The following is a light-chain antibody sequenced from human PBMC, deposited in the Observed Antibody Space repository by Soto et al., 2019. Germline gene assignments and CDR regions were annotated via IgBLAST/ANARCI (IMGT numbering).Light chain of an antibody. J-gene: IGKJ2*01. CDR1: HSLLYRINDKSY. CDR2: GAT. CDR3: HQFFATPYT. Sequence: DIELTQSPEYLAVSLGERATITCKSSHSLLYRINDKSYLGWSQQKPGQPPKLLISGATTRESGVPDRFSASGSGTDFTLIISSLQAEDVAVYYCHQFFATPYTLGQGTKLEIK. V-gene: IGKV4-1*01.